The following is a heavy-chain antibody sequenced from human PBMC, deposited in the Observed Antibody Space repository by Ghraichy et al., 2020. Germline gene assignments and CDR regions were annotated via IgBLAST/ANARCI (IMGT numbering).Heavy chain of an antibody. CDR2: IIPILGIA. D-gene: IGHD3-16*01. J-gene: IGHJ6*02. Sequence: SVKVSCKASGGTFSSYTISWVRQAPGQGLEWMGRIIPILGIANYAQKFQGRVTITADKSTSTAYMELSSLRSEDTAVYYCARGGGRQPYYYYGMDVWGQGTTVTVSS. CDR1: GGTFSSYT. V-gene: IGHV1-69*02. CDR3: ARGGGRQPYYYYGMDV.